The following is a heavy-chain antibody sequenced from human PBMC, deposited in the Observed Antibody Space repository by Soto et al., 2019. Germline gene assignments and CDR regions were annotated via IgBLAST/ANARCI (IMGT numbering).Heavy chain of an antibody. CDR3: ATYIWGEWGAFDI. CDR2: ISGSGGST. Sequence: EVQLLESGGGLVQPGGSLRLSCAASGFTFSSYAMSWVRQAPGKGLEWVSAISGSGGSTYYADSVKGRFTISRDNSKNTLYLQMNSLRAEDTAVYYCATYIWGEWGAFDIWGQGTMVTVSS. V-gene: IGHV3-23*01. D-gene: IGHD3-16*01. J-gene: IGHJ3*02. CDR1: GFTFSSYA.